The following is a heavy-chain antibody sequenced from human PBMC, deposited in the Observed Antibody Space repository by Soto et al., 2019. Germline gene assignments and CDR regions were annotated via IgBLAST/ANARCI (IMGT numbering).Heavy chain of an antibody. J-gene: IGHJ6*02. D-gene: IGHD3-10*01. CDR1: GGSISSGGYY. Sequence: PSETLSLTCTVSGGSISSGGYYWSWIRQHPGKGLEWIGYIYYSGSTYYNPSLKSRVTISVDTSKNQFSLKLSSVTAADPAVYYCARYYYGSGSPFYYYGMDVWGQGTTVTVSS. V-gene: IGHV4-31*03. CDR3: ARYYYGSGSPFYYYGMDV. CDR2: IYYSGST.